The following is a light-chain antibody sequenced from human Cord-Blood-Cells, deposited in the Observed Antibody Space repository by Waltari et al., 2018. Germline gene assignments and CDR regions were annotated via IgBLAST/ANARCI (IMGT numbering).Light chain of an antibody. CDR2: DVS. CDR3: CSYAGSYTLV. Sequence: QSALTQPRSVSGSPGQSVTISCTGTRSDGGGYTYVSWYQQHPGKAPKLMIYDVSKRPSGVPDRFSGSKSGNTASLTISGLQAEYEADYYCCSYAGSYTLVFGGGTKLTVL. J-gene: IGLJ2*01. CDR1: RSDGGGYTY. V-gene: IGLV2-11*01.